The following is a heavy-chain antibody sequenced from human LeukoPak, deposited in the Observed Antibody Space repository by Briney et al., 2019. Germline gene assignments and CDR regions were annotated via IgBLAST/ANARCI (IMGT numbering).Heavy chain of an antibody. J-gene: IGHJ4*02. Sequence: GGSLRLSCAASGFTFSSYAMSWVRQAPGKGLEWVSAISGSGGSTYYADSVKGRFTISRDNSKNTLYLQMNSLRGEDTAVYYCAKGGNALYYFDYWGQGTLVTVSS. CDR2: ISGSGGST. CDR3: AKGGNALYYFDY. CDR1: GFTFSSYA. V-gene: IGHV3-23*01.